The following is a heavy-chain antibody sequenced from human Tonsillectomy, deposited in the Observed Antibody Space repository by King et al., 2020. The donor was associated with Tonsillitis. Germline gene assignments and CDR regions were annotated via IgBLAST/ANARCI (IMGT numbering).Heavy chain of an antibody. CDR3: AGSTLGNRFDY. Sequence: VQLVESRAEVKKPGESLKISCKGSGNRFTSHWIAWVRQLPGKGLEWVGIIHPRDSDTRYSPSFQGQVTISADKSISTAYLQWSSLKASDTAMYYCAGSTLGNRFDYWGQGTLVTVSS. CDR2: IHPRDSDT. V-gene: IGHV5-51*01. CDR1: GNRFTSHW. D-gene: IGHD1-14*01. J-gene: IGHJ4*02.